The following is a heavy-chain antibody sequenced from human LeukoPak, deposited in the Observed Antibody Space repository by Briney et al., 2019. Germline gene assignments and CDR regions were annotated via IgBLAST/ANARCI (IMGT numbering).Heavy chain of an antibody. CDR3: ARRTRYYDFWSGYRNWFDP. D-gene: IGHD3-3*01. CDR1: GGSLSGYY. CDR2: INHSGST. Sequence: PSETLSLTCAVYGGSLSGYYWSWIRQPPGKGLEWIGEINHSGSTNYNPSLKSRVTISVDTSKNQFSLKLSSVTAADTAVYYCARRTRYYDFWSGYRNWFDPWGQGTLVTVSS. J-gene: IGHJ5*02. V-gene: IGHV4-34*01.